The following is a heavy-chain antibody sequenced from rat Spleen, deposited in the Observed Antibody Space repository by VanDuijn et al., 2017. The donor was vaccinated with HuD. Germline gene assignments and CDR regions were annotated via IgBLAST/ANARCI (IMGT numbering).Heavy chain of an antibody. CDR3: ASQTTEGAPFDY. CDR1: GFSLISYT. D-gene: IGHD1-11*01. CDR2: ISSGEST. V-gene: IGHV2-6*01. J-gene: IGHJ2*01. Sequence: QVQLKESGPGLVQPSQTLSLTCTVSGFSLISYTVSWVRQPPGKGLEWIAAISSGESTYYNPALKSRLSISGDTSKSQLFLKMNSLQTEDTAMYFCASQTTEGAPFDYWGQGVMVTVSS.